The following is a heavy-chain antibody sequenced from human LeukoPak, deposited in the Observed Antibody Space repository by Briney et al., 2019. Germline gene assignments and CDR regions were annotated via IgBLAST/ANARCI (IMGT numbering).Heavy chain of an antibody. CDR3: ARDRGSSGPFDY. J-gene: IGHJ4*02. CDR1: GFTLSSYE. V-gene: IGHV3-48*03. Sequence: GGSLRLSCAASGFTLSSYEMNWVRQAPGKGLEWVSYISSSGSTIYYADSVKGRFTISRDNAKNSLYLQMNSLRAEDTAVYYCARDRGSSGPFDYWGQGTLVTVSS. D-gene: IGHD6-19*01. CDR2: ISSSGSTI.